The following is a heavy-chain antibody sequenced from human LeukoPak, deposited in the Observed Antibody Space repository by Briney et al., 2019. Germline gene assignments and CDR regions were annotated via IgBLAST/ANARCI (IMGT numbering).Heavy chain of an antibody. Sequence: SETLSLTCAVSGYSISSGYYWGWIRQPPGKGLEWIGIIYHSGSTYYNPSLKSRVTISVDTSKNQFSLKLSSVTAADTAVYYCARALRYCSSTSCYTGAFDIWGQGTMVTVSS. D-gene: IGHD2-2*02. CDR1: GYSISSGYY. J-gene: IGHJ3*02. CDR3: ARALRYCSSTSCYTGAFDI. CDR2: IYHSGST. V-gene: IGHV4-38-2*01.